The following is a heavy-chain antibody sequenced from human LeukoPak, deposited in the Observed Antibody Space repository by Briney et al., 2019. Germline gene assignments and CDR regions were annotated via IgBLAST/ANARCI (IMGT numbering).Heavy chain of an antibody. J-gene: IGHJ4*02. Sequence: GGSLRLSCAASGFTFSSYCMHWVRQAPGKGLGWVAFIRYGGSNKYYADSVKGRFTISRDNSKNTLYLQMNRLRAEDTAVYYCANRGGYGDYDDYWGQGTLVTVSS. V-gene: IGHV3-30*02. D-gene: IGHD4-17*01. CDR3: ANRGGYGDYDDY. CDR1: GFTFSSYC. CDR2: IRYGGSNK.